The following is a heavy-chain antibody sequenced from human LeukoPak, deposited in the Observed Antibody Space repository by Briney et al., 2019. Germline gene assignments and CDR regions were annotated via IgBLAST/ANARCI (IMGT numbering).Heavy chain of an antibody. CDR2: INHSGST. Sequence: SETLSLTCAVYGGSFSDYYWSWIRQPPGKGLEWIGEINHSGSTNYSPSLRSRVTMSVDTSKNQFSLNLRSVTAADTAVYYCASPTTVTTSAYRAFDIWGQGTMVTVSA. V-gene: IGHV4-34*01. CDR3: ASPTTVTTSAYRAFDI. J-gene: IGHJ3*02. CDR1: GGSFSDYY. D-gene: IGHD4-17*01.